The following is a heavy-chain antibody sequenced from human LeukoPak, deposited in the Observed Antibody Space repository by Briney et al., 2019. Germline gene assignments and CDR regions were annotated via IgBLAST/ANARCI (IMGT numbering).Heavy chain of an antibody. D-gene: IGHD5-18*01. CDR2: INPNSGGT. CDR3: ATDGYSYGFYYYYMDV. V-gene: IGHV1-2*02. Sequence: ASVKVSCKASGYAFTSYAMNWVRQAPGQGLEWMGWINPNSGGTNYAQKFQGRVTMTRDTSISTAYMELSRLRSDDTAVYYCATDGYSYGFYYYYMDVWGKGTTVTVSS. J-gene: IGHJ6*03. CDR1: GYAFTSYA.